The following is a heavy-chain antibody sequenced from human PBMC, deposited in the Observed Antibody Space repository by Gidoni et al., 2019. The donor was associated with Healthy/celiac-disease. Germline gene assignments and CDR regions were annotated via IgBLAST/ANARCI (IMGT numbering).Heavy chain of an antibody. Sequence: GLEWMGRIDPSDSYTNYSPSFQGHVTISADKSISTAYLQWSSLKASDTAMYYCARRYYDILTGYNAFDIWGQGTMVTVSS. CDR2: IDPSDSYT. D-gene: IGHD3-9*01. V-gene: IGHV5-10-1*01. J-gene: IGHJ3*02. CDR3: ARRYYDILTGYNAFDI.